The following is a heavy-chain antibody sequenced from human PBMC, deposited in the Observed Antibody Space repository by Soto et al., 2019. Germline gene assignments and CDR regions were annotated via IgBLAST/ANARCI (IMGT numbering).Heavy chain of an antibody. CDR1: GYTFTGYY. V-gene: IGHV1-2*04. CDR2: INPNSGGT. D-gene: IGHD3-10*01. J-gene: IGHJ6*02. Sequence: ASVKVSCKASGYTFTGYYMHWVRQAPGQGLEWMGWINPNSGGTNYAQKFQGWVTMTGDTSISTAYMELSRLRSDDTAVYYCARAGRLLWFGELPRYYYYGMDVWGQGTTVTVSS. CDR3: ARAGRLLWFGELPRYYYYGMDV.